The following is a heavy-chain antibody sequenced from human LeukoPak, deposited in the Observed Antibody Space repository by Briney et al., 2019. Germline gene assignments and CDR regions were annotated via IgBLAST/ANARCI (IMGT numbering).Heavy chain of an antibody. Sequence: GSSVKVSCKASGGTFSSYTISWVRQAPGQGLEWMGWISAYNGNTNYAQKLQGRVTMTTDTSTSTAYMELRSLRSDDTAVYYCARSTSGLFGYWGQGTLVTVSS. D-gene: IGHD3-3*01. CDR1: GGTFSSYT. V-gene: IGHV1-18*01. J-gene: IGHJ4*02. CDR2: ISAYNGNT. CDR3: ARSTSGLFGY.